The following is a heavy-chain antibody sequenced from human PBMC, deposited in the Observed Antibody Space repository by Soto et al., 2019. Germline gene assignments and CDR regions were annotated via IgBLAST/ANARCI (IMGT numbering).Heavy chain of an antibody. CDR3: VHRHYNLCKYGMDV. D-gene: IGHD3-3*01. CDR1: GFSLSTTGVG. V-gene: IGHV2-5*02. J-gene: IGHJ6*02. Sequence: QITLKESGPTVVKPTQTLTLTCTFSGFSLSTTGVGVGWIRQPPGKALKWLALFYWDDTTRYSPSLKTRLTITKDTSKNQVVLTMTNMDPVDTATYYCVHRHYNLCKYGMDVWGQGTTVTVSS. CDR2: FYWDDTT.